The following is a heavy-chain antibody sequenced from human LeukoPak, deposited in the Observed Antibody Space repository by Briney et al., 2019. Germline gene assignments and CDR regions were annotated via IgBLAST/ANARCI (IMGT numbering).Heavy chain of an antibody. CDR2: IYYSGST. Sequence: SETLSLTCTVSGGSISSYYWSWIRQPPGKGLEWIGCIYYSGSTNYNPSLKSRVTISVDTSKNQFSLKLSSVTAADTAVYYCARDREEHKYWGQGTLVTVSS. J-gene: IGHJ4*02. CDR1: GGSISSYY. CDR3: ARDREEHKY. V-gene: IGHV4-59*01. D-gene: IGHD1-26*01.